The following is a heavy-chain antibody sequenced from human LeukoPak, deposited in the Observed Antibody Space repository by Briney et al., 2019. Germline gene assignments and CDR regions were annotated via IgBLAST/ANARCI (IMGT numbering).Heavy chain of an antibody. Sequence: GGSLRLSCAASGFTDSSNYMSWVRQAPGKGLEWVSVLYSGGTTYYADSVKGRFTISRDNSKNTLYLQMNSLRAEDTAVYYCARSSSGYLPFDYWGQGTLVTVSS. D-gene: IGHD3-22*01. V-gene: IGHV3-66*01. CDR3: ARSSSGYLPFDY. CDR2: LYSGGTT. J-gene: IGHJ4*02. CDR1: GFTDSSNY.